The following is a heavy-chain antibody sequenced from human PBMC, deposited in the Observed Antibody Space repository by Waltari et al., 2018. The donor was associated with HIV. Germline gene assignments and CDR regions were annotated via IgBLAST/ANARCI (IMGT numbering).Heavy chain of an antibody. V-gene: IGHV3-23*01. J-gene: IGHJ3*01. CDR1: GFNFRNFA. CDR3: AKSMRDLRPSAFDV. Sequence: EVQLLESGGGLVQPGGSLRLSCAASGFNFRNFAMRWVRQAPGKWPEGVSALSGSGSTASYADYVKGRFTISRDFSNNTLFLQMNNLRAEDTAVYFCAKSMRDLRPSAFDVWGQGTMVAISS. CDR2: LSGSGSTA. D-gene: IGHD2-8*01.